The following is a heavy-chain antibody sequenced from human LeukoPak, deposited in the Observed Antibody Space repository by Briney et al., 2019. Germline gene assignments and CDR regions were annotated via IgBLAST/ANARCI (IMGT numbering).Heavy chain of an antibody. CDR3: AREGYYGSGRSPFDY. CDR2: ISGSGGST. D-gene: IGHD3-10*01. V-gene: IGHV3-23*01. Sequence: PGGSLRLSCAASGFTFSSYAMSWVRQAPGKGLEWVSAISGSGGSTYYADSVKGRFTISRDNSKNTLYLQTNSLRAEDTAVYYCAREGYYGSGRSPFDYWGQGTLVTVSS. CDR1: GFTFSSYA. J-gene: IGHJ4*02.